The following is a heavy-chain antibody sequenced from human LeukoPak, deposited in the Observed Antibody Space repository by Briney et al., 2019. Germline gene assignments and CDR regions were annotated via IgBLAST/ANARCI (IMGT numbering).Heavy chain of an antibody. V-gene: IGHV4-34*01. CDR1: GGSFSVYY. CDR3: ARLLGDFWIDPNYGMDV. Sequence: PSETLSLTCAVYGGSFSVYYWSWIRQPPGKGLEWIGEINHSGSTNYNPSLKSRVTISVDTSKNQFSLKLSSVTAADTAVYYCARLLGDFWIDPNYGMDVWGQGTTVTVSS. CDR2: INHSGST. D-gene: IGHD3-3*01. J-gene: IGHJ6*02.